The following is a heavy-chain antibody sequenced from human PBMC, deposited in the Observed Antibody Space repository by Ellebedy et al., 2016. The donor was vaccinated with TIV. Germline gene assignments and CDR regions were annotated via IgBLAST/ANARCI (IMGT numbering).Heavy chain of an antibody. V-gene: IGHV1-3*04. CDR1: GYTFAIYT. Sequence: AASVKVSCKASGYTFAIYTMHWVRQAPGQRLEWLGWINTDTGNTEYSQHFQGSVTFTTDTAASTVYMSLSSLGSEDTAVYYCAKDRGGTGDFDYWGQGTLVTVSS. J-gene: IGHJ4*02. CDR3: AKDRGGTGDFDY. CDR2: INTDTGNT. D-gene: IGHD3-16*01.